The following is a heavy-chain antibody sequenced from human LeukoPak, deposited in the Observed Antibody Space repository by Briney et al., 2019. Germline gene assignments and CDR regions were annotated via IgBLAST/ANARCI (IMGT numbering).Heavy chain of an antibody. CDR2: ISAYNGNT. D-gene: IGHD1-14*01. V-gene: IGHV1-18*04. Sequence: ASVKVSCKASGYTFTSYHMHWVRQAPGQGLEWMGWISAYNGNTNYAQKLQGRVTMTTDTSTSTAYMELRSLRSDDTAVYYCARVNPRPGENLDYYYMDVWGKGTTVTVSS. CDR1: GYTFTSYH. J-gene: IGHJ6*03. CDR3: ARVNPRPGENLDYYYMDV.